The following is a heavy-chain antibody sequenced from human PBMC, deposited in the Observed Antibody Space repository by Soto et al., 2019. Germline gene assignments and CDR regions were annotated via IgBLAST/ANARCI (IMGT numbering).Heavy chain of an antibody. CDR2: ISAYNGNT. CDR3: ARDYCSSNSCSTEGIGWFDP. V-gene: IGHV1-18*01. D-gene: IGHD2-2*01. Sequence: XSVKVSCNAAGYSFTSYGISWVRQAPGQGLEWMGWISAYNGNTNYAQKLQGRVTMTTDTSTSTAYMELRSLRSDDTAVYYCARDYCSSNSCSTEGIGWFDPWGQGTLVTVSS. J-gene: IGHJ5*02. CDR1: GYSFTSYG.